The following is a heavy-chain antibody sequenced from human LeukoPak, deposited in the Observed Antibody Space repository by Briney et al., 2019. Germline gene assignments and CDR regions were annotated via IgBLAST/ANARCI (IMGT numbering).Heavy chain of an antibody. D-gene: IGHD3-22*01. CDR3: ARDGLGRYYYDSSGYRFDY. Sequence: PGGSLRLSCAASGFTFSSYPMHWVRQAPGKGLEWVAIISYDGSEKHYADPVKGRFTISRDNSKNTLYLQMNSLRAEDTAVYYCARDGLGRYYYDSSGYRFDYWGQGTLVTVSS. V-gene: IGHV3-30-3*01. J-gene: IGHJ4*02. CDR2: ISYDGSEK. CDR1: GFTFSSYP.